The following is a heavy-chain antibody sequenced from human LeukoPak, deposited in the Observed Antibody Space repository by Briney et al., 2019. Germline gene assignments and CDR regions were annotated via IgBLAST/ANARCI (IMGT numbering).Heavy chain of an antibody. J-gene: IGHJ3*02. CDR1: GFTFSSYS. CDR3: ARVHSYEDAFDI. V-gene: IGHV3-21*01. D-gene: IGHD5-12*01. CDR2: ISSSSSYI. Sequence: PGGSLRLSCAASGFTFSSYSMNWVRQAPGKGLEWVSSISSSSSYIYYADSVKGRFTISRDNAKNSLYLQMNSLRAEDTAVYYCARVHSYEDAFDIWGQGTMVTVSS.